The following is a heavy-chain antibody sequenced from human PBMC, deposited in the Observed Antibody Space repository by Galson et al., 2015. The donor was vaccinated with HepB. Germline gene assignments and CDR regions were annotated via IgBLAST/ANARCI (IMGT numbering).Heavy chain of an antibody. J-gene: IGHJ1*01. CDR2: IYSGGST. Sequence: SLRLSCAASGFTVSSNYMSWVRQAPGKGLEWVSVIYSGGSTYYADSVKGRFTISRHNSKNTLYLQMNSLRAGDTAVYYCARAGTDLFQHWGQGTLVTVSS. CDR3: ARAGTDLFQH. V-gene: IGHV3-53*04. CDR1: GFTVSSNY. D-gene: IGHD1-14*01.